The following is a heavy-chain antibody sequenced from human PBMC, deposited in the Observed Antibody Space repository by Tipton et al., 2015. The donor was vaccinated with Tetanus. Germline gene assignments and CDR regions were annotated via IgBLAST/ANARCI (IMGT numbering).Heavy chain of an antibody. J-gene: IGHJ6*02. Sequence: TLSLTCTVTGALLTTGGYSWGWIRQPPGQGLEWIGYIYQTGGTYLNPSLRSRLTMSFKMSKNQFSLRLTSVTAADTAVYYCVRGTPNGSYFVRYYSMDVWGQGTTVVVSS. CDR2: IYQTGGT. CDR3: VRGTPNGSYFVRYYSMDV. D-gene: IGHD3-22*01. CDR1: GALLTTGGYS. V-gene: IGHV4-30-2*01.